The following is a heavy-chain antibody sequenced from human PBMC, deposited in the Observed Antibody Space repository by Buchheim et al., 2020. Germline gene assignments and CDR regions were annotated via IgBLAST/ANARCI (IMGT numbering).Heavy chain of an antibody. D-gene: IGHD6-13*01. J-gene: IGHJ6*02. V-gene: IGHV3-30*04. CDR1: GFTFSSYA. Sequence: QVQLVESGGGVVQPGRSLRLSCAASGFTFSSYAMHWVRQASGKGLEWVAVISYDGSNKYYADSVKGRFTISRDNSKNTLYLQMNSLRAEDTAVYYCARGDLIAAAGTGYVYYGMDVWGQGTT. CDR3: ARGDLIAAAGTGYVYYGMDV. CDR2: ISYDGSNK.